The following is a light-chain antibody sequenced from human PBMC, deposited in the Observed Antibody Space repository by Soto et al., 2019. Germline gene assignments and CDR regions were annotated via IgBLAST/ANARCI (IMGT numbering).Light chain of an antibody. CDR1: QSVRSSY. V-gene: IGKV3-20*01. CDR2: GAS. CDR3: QQYGGSPLT. Sequence: DIGLTQYTGTLSLSPGERATLSCRASQSVRSSYLARYQQKPGQAPRLLIYGASSRATGIPDRFSGSGSGTDFTLTISILEPEDFVVYYCQQYGGSPLTFGGGTKVDI. J-gene: IGKJ4*01.